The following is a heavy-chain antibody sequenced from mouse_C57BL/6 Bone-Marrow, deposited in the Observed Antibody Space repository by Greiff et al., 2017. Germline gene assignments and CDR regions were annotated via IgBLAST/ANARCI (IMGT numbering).Heavy chain of an antibody. CDR2: IDPSDSYT. Sequence: QVQLQQPGAELVRPGTSVKLSCKASGYTFTSYWMHWVKQRPGQGLEWIGVIDPSDSYTNYNQKFKGKATLTVDTSSSTAYMQLSSLTSEDSAVYYCARSPPSDCWGQGTTLTVSS. V-gene: IGHV1-59*01. CDR3: ARSPPSDC. CDR1: GYTFTSYW. J-gene: IGHJ2*01.